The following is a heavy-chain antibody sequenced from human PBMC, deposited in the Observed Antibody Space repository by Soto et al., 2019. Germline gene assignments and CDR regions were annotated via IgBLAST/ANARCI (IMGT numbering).Heavy chain of an antibody. Sequence: SETLSLTCTVSGGSISSYYWSWIRQPPGKGLEWIGYIYYSGSTNYNPSLKSRVTISVDTSKNQFSLKLSSVTAADTAVYYCARGGGSYWSYYYGMDVWGQGTMVTAP. D-gene: IGHD1-26*01. CDR2: IYYSGST. CDR3: ARGGGSYWSYYYGMDV. J-gene: IGHJ6*02. CDR1: GGSISSYY. V-gene: IGHV4-59*01.